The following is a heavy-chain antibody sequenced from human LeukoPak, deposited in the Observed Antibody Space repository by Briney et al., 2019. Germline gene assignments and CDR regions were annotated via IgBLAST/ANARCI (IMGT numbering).Heavy chain of an antibody. Sequence: SETLSLTCAVYGGSFSGYYWSWIRQPPGKGLEWIGEISHSGSTNYNPSLKSRVTISVDTSKNQFSLKLSSVTAADTAVYYCARSSSSSVGWYWGQGTLVTVSS. D-gene: IGHD6-6*01. CDR3: ARSSSSSVGWY. CDR1: GGSFSGYY. V-gene: IGHV4-34*01. CDR2: ISHSGST. J-gene: IGHJ4*02.